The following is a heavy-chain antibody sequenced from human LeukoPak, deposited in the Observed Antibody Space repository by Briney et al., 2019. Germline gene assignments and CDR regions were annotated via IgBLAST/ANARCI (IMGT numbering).Heavy chain of an antibody. CDR1: GFSPRTSGVG. D-gene: IGHD5-18*01. J-gene: IGHJ4*02. Sequence: ESGPTLSHPTQPLTLTYTFSGFSPRTSGVGVGWIRQPPVKALERLARIYWDDDERYSPTLKRRPTITKDTPKNRVVLTVTYMYPLDTATYYCAHFGYSYGSGFDYWGQGTLVTVSS. CDR3: AHFGYSYGSGFDY. V-gene: IGHV2-5*02. CDR2: IYWDDDE.